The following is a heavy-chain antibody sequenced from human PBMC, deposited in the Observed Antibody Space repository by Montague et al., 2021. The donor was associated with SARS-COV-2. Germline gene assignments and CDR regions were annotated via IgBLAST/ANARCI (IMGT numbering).Heavy chain of an antibody. V-gene: IGHV4-59*08. CDR3: TRLSLGWNTD. Sequence: SETLSLTCTVSGDSMTDSYWSWIRQPPGKGLEYIGYIHFSGNTNYNPSLKSRLTISVDTSKNQFSLKLSSVTAADTAVYFCTRLSLGWNTDWGQGTLVTVSS. J-gene: IGHJ1*01. CDR1: GDSMTDSY. D-gene: IGHD1-1*01. CDR2: IHFSGNT.